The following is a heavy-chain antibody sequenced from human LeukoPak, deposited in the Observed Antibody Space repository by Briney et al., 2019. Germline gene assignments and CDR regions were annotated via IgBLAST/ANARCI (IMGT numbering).Heavy chain of an antibody. J-gene: IGHJ4*02. V-gene: IGHV1-69*04. CDR2: IIPILGIA. D-gene: IGHD3-3*01. CDR1: GGTFSSYA. CDR3: ARGGRRFLDRPIGGYFDY. Sequence: SVKVSCKASGGTFSSYAISWVRQAPGQGLEWMGRIIPILGIANYAQKFQGRVTITADESTSTAYMELSSLRSEDTAVYYCARGGRRFLDRPIGGYFDYWGQGTLVTVSP.